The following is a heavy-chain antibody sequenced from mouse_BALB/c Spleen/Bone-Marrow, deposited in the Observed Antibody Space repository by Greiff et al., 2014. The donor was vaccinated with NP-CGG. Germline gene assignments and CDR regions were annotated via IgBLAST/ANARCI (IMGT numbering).Heavy chain of an antibody. CDR1: GYSITSGYS. D-gene: IGHD2-1*01. CDR3: ARREGNHAAWFAY. Sequence: VQLQQSGPDLVKPSQSLSLTCTVTGYSITSGYSWHWIRQFPGNKLEWMGYIHYSGSTKYNPSLKSRISITRDTSKNQFFLQLNSVTTEDTATYYCARREGNHAAWFAYWGQGTLVTVSA. J-gene: IGHJ3*01. CDR2: IHYSGST. V-gene: IGHV3-1*02.